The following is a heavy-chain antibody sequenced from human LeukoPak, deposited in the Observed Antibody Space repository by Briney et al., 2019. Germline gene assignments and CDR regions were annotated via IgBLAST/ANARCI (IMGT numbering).Heavy chain of an antibody. D-gene: IGHD3-3*01. CDR2: ISGSGGST. CDR1: GFTFSSYA. V-gene: IGHV3-23*01. J-gene: IGHJ6*03. Sequence: GGSLRLSCAASGFTFSSYAMSWVRQAPGKGLEWVSAISGSGGSTYYADSVKGRFTSSRDNSKNTLYLQMNSLRAEDTAVYYCAKEDYDFWSGYYRYYYYYMDVWGKGTTVTVSS. CDR3: AKEDYDFWSGYYRYYYYYMDV.